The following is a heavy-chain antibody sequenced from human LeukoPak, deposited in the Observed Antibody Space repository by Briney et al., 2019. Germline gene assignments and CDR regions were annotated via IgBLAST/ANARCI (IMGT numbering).Heavy chain of an antibody. D-gene: IGHD1-26*01. Sequence: SVKVSCKASGGTFSSYAISWVRQAPGQGLEWMGGIIPIFGTANYAQKFQGRVTITTDESTSTAYMELSSLRSEDTAVYYCARGETVGAIGVYYYYYMDVWGKGTTVTVSS. CDR3: ARGETVGAIGVYYYYYMDV. CDR2: IIPIFGTA. V-gene: IGHV1-69*05. J-gene: IGHJ6*03. CDR1: GGTFSSYA.